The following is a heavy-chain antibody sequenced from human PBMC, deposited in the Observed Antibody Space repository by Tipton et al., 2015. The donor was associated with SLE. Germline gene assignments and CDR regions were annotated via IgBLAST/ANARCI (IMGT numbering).Heavy chain of an antibody. V-gene: IGHV4-59*01. CDR3: ARAQAAPARTYYMDV. J-gene: IGHJ6*03. CDR2: IYYSGST. Sequence: TLSLTCTVSGGSISSYYWSWIRQPPGKGLEWIGYIYYSGSTNYNPSLKSRVTISVDTSKNQFSLKLSSLTAADTAVYYCARAQAAPARTYYMDVWGKGTTVTVSS. CDR1: GGSISSYY. D-gene: IGHD2-15*01.